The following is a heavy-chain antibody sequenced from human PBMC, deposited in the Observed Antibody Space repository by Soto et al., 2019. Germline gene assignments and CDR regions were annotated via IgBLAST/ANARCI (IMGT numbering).Heavy chain of an antibody. V-gene: IGHV3-33*01. Sequence: GGSLRLSCAASGFTFSSYGMHWVRQAPGKGLEWVAVIWYDGSNKYYADSVKGRFTISRDNSKNTLYLQMNSLRAEDTAVYYCARGYDSSGYYYGDAFDIWGQGTMVTVS. CDR2: IWYDGSNK. J-gene: IGHJ3*02. D-gene: IGHD3-22*01. CDR3: ARGYDSSGYYYGDAFDI. CDR1: GFTFSSYG.